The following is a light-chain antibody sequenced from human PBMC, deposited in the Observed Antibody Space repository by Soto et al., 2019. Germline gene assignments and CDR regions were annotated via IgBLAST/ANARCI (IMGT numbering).Light chain of an antibody. CDR3: QQNNDWPWT. CDR2: GAS. V-gene: IGKV3-15*01. CDR1: QSVSSN. Sequence: EIVMTQSPGTLSVSPGGRATLSCRAGQSVSSNLAWYQQRPGQAPRLLIYGASTRATGIPARFSGSGSGTEFTLNISSLQSEDFAIYYCQQNNDWPWTSGQGTKVEIK. J-gene: IGKJ1*01.